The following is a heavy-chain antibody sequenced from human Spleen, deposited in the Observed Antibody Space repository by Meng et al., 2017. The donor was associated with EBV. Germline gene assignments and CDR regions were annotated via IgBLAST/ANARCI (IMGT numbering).Heavy chain of an antibody. CDR1: GYSFTAYY. Sequence: LVHAGAAVNTPGASVKVSCKTSGYSFTAYYVHWVRQAPRQGLEWMGRINPISGAAGSTQKFQGRLTLTRETYINPAYLELSGLTPDDTAVYYCARELDTTMVADLWGQGTLVTVSS. D-gene: IGHD5-18*01. CDR2: INPISGAA. J-gene: IGHJ5*02. V-gene: IGHV1-2*06. CDR3: ARELDTTMVADL.